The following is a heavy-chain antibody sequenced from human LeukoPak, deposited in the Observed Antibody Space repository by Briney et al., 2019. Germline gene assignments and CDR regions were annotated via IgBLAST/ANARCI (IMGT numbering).Heavy chain of an antibody. J-gene: IGHJ6*02. D-gene: IGHD1-14*01. CDR1: GFTFSSYG. V-gene: IGHV3-21*01. CDR3: ARGQTVDYGMDV. CDR2: ISSSSSYI. Sequence: GGSLRLSCAASGFTFSSYGMHWVRQAPGKGLEWVSSISSSSSYIYYADSVKGRFTISRDNAKNSLYLQMNSLRAEDTAVYYCARGQTVDYGMDVWGQGTTVTVSS.